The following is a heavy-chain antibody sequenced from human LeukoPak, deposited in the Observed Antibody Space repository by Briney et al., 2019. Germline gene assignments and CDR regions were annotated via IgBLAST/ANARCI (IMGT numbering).Heavy chain of an antibody. CDR3: ARGITRRRVFDI. D-gene: IGHD3-10*01. CDR2: IYYSGST. V-gene: IGHV4-30-4*01. J-gene: IGHJ3*02. CDR1: GGSISSGDFY. Sequence: SETLSLTCTVSGGSISSGDFYWSWLRQPPGKGLEWIGYIYYSGSTYYNPSLKSRVTISVDTSKNQFSLKLSSVTAADTAVYYCARGITRRRVFDIWGQGTRVTVSS.